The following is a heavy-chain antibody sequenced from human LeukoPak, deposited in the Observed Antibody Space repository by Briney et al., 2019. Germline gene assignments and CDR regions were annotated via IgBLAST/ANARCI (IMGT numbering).Heavy chain of an antibody. CDR1: GFTFSSYS. J-gene: IGHJ4*02. CDR2: ISSSSSYI. CDR3: ARDLATVMDY. V-gene: IGHV3-21*01. D-gene: IGHD4-11*01. Sequence: GGSLRLSCAASGFTFSSYSMNWVRQAPGKGLEWVSTISSSSSYIYYADSVKGRFTISRDNAKNSLYLQMNSLRAEDTAVYYCARDLATVMDYWGQGTLVTVSS.